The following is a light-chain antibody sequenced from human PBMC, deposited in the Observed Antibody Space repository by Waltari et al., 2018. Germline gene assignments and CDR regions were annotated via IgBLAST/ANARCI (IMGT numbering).Light chain of an antibody. J-gene: IGKJ4*01. CDR3: QQYKTYPLT. V-gene: IGKV1-5*01. CDR1: QSISSR. Sequence: DIQMTQSPSTLSASVGDRVTITCRASQSISSRLAWYQQKPGTAPKLLIHEALSLESGVPIRFSGTVSGTEFTLTISSLQPEEFGTYFCQQYKTYPLTFGGGTRVESK. CDR2: EAL.